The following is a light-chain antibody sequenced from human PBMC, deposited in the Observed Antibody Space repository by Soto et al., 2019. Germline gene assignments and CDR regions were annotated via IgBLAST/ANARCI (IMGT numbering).Light chain of an antibody. CDR1: QSISSW. CDR3: QQLNSYPLT. CDR2: KAS. V-gene: IGKV1-5*03. J-gene: IGKJ5*01. Sequence: IPITKSPSTLSASVIYRVSITCRASQSISSWLAWYQQKPGKAPKLLIYKASSLESGVPSRFSGSGSGTEFTLTISSLQPDDFATYYCQQLNSYPLTFGQGTRLEIK.